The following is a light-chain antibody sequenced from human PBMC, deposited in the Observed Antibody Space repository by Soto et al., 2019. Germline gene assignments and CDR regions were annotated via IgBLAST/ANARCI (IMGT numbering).Light chain of an antibody. CDR1: SSDVGGHNY. Sequence: QSALTQPPSASGSPGQSVTISCTGTSSDVGGHNYVSWYQQHPGKAPKLLISEVNKRPSGVPDRFSGSKSGNTASLTVSGLQAEDEADYYCSSYATSNNLVFGGGTKVTVL. CDR3: SSYATSNNLV. J-gene: IGLJ2*01. CDR2: EVN. V-gene: IGLV2-8*01.